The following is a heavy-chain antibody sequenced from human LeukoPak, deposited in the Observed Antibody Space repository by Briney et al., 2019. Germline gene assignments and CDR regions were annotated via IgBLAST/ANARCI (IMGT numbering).Heavy chain of an antibody. D-gene: IGHD3-10*01. CDR1: AFTFTTYG. Sequence: GGSLRLSCAASAFTFTTYGMHWVRQAPGKGLEWVAFIRYDGGNKYYADSVKGRFTMSRDNSKNSLYLQMNSLRAEDTAVYYCAKDRYYTSGSYFGYFDYWGQGTLVTVSS. CDR3: AKDRYYTSGSYFGYFDY. J-gene: IGHJ4*02. CDR2: IRYDGGNK. V-gene: IGHV3-30*02.